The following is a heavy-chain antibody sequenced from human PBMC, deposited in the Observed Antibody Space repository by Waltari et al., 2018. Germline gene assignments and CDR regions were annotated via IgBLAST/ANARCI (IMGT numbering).Heavy chain of an antibody. Sequence: EVQLLESGGGLVQPGGSLRLSCAASGFTFSSYAMSWVRQAPGKGLEWVSAISGSGGSTYYADSVKGRFTISRDNSKNTLYLQMNSLRAEDTAVYYCAKGTTTYTWIQLSGSEDYFDYWGQGTLVTVSS. D-gene: IGHD5-18*01. CDR3: AKGTTTYTWIQLSGSEDYFDY. CDR1: GFTFSSYA. J-gene: IGHJ4*02. CDR2: ISGSGGST. V-gene: IGHV3-23*01.